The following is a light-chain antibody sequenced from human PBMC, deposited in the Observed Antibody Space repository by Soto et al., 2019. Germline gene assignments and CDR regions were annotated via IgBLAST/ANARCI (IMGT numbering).Light chain of an antibody. CDR3: QSHDSGLSGSRV. CDR1: SSNIGAGYD. CDR2: GNN. V-gene: IGLV1-40*01. J-gene: IGLJ3*02. Sequence: QSALTQPPSVSGAPGQRVTISCTGSSSNIGAGYDVHWYQQFPGTAPKLLIYGNNNRPSGVPDRFSGSKSGTSASLAITGLQAEDEADYYCQSHDSGLSGSRVFGGGTKLTVL.